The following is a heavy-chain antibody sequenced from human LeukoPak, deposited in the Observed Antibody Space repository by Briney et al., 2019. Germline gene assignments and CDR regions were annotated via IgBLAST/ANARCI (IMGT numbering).Heavy chain of an antibody. D-gene: IGHD6-6*01. CDR1: GFTFSSYA. CDR2: ISGSGGST. J-gene: IGHJ6*03. CDR3: AKDLHSSSYYYYYMDV. V-gene: IGHV3-23*01. Sequence: GGSLRLSCAASGFTFSSYAMSWVRQAPGKGLEWVSAISGSGGSTYYADSVKGRFTISRDNSKNTLYLQMNSLRAEDTAVYYCAKDLHSSSYYYYYMDVWGKGTTVTVSS.